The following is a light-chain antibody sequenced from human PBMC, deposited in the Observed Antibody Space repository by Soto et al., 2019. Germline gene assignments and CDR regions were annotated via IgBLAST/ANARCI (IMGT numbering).Light chain of an antibody. J-gene: IGLJ2*01. Sequence: SYVLTQRNSVSVAPEKTARITCGGDNIGDKAVHWFQQRPGQAPLLVIYYDFERPSGIPDRFSGSNSGNTATLTISRVEAGYEADYFFQVWDTTLAQPIFGGGTKVTVL. CDR1: NIGDKA. V-gene: IGLV3-21*04. CDR2: YDF. CDR3: QVWDTTLAQPI.